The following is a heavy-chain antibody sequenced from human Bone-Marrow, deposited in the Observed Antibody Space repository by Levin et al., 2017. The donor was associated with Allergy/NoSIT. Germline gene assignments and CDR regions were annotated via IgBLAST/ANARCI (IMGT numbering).Heavy chain of an antibody. D-gene: IGHD1-7*01. J-gene: IGHJ4*02. CDR2: IYWDDDK. V-gene: IGHV2-5*02. Sequence: ESGPTLVKPPQTLTLTCTFSGFSLSTNGVGVGWIRQPPGKALEWLAIIYWDDDKRYSPSLKSRLTLTKDTSKNQVVLTMTNMDPVDTATYYCAHRRLGDNWNYVVFDYWGQGTLVTVSS. CDR3: AHRRLGDNWNYVVFDY. CDR1: GFSLSTNGVG.